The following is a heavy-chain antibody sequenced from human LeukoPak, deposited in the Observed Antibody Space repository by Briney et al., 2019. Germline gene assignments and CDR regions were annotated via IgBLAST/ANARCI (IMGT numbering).Heavy chain of an antibody. CDR3: ARDYVYAFDY. CDR1: GFSFSSYS. Sequence: GGSLSLSCAFSGFSFSSYSIDWVRQAPGKGLEWVSYISGDNNTKHYTDSVKGRFTISRDNAKNALYLQMNSPRAEDTAVYFCARDYVYAFDYWGQGTLVTVSS. J-gene: IGHJ4*02. D-gene: IGHD2/OR15-2a*01. CDR2: ISGDNNTK. V-gene: IGHV3-48*01.